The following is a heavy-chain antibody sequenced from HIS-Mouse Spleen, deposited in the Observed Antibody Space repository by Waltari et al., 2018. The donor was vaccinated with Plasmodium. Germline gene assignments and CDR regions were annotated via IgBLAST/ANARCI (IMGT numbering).Heavy chain of an antibody. CDR1: GYTFTGYY. V-gene: IGHV1-2*02. D-gene: IGHD6-13*01. J-gene: IGHJ1*01. CDR3: ARVLGYKAAAGTFVEYFQH. Sequence: VQLVQSGAEVTKPGASVKVSCKASGYTFTGYYMPWVRQAPGQGLEWMGWINPNSGGTNYAQKFRGRVTMTRDTSISTAYMELSRLRSDDTAVYYCARVLGYKAAAGTFVEYFQHWGQGTLVTVSS. CDR2: INPNSGGT.